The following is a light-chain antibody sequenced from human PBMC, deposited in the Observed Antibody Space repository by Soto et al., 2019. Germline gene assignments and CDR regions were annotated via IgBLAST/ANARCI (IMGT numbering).Light chain of an antibody. Sequence: EIVLTQSPGTLSLSPGERATLSCRASQSVSSHLAWYQQKRGQAPRPLIYDASSRATGIPARFNGSGSGTDLTLTISSLEPEDFAVYYCQQRSNWPRAFGQGTRLEIK. CDR3: QQRSNWPRA. J-gene: IGKJ5*01. CDR1: QSVSSH. V-gene: IGKV3-11*01. CDR2: DAS.